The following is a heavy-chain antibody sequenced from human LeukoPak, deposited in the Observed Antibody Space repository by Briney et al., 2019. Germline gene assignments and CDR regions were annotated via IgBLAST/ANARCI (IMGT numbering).Heavy chain of an antibody. J-gene: IGHJ4*02. D-gene: IGHD5-18*01. CDR3: TTGTWIQLWLADY. CDR1: GFTVSNAC. Sequence: GPSLRLSCAASGFTVSNACMSWDRRAPGKGLELVDNVKTKTDGGTTDYAARVKGRFTISRDDSKNTLYLQMNSLKPEDTAVYYCTTGTWIQLWLADYWGQGALVTVSS. V-gene: IGHV3-15*01. CDR2: VKTKTDGGTT.